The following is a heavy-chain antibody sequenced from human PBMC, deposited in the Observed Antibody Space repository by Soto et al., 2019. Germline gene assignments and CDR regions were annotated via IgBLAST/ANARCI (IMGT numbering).Heavy chain of an antibody. CDR3: AKDSIAARPEGGVDY. CDR2: ISYDGSNK. J-gene: IGHJ4*02. V-gene: IGHV3-30*18. Sequence: GGSLRLSCAASGFTFSSYGMHWVRQAPGKGLEWVAVISYDGSNKYYADSVKGRFTISRDNSKNTLYLQMNSLRAEDTAVYYCAKDSIAARPEGGVDYWGQGTLVTVSS. D-gene: IGHD6-6*01. CDR1: GFTFSSYG.